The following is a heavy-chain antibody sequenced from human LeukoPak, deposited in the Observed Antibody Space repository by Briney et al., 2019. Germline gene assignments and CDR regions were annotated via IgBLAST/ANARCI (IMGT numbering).Heavy chain of an antibody. D-gene: IGHD6-25*01. Sequence: TGGSLRLSCAASGFTFSTYTMNWVRQPPGKGLEWVSNIGTSSSTIYYADSVKGRFTISRDNAKNSLYLQMNSLRADDTAVYYCARVATGGSYYYYMDVGDKETTVTVSS. V-gene: IGHV3-48*01. CDR1: GFTFSTYT. CDR2: IGTSSSTI. J-gene: IGHJ6*03. CDR3: ARVATGGSYYYYMDV.